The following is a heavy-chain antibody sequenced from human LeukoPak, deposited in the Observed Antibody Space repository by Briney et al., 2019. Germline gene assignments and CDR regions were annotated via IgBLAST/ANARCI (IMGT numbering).Heavy chain of an antibody. V-gene: IGHV4-34*01. D-gene: IGHD3-22*01. CDR3: ARDYYYDRIRTFDI. J-gene: IGHJ3*02. CDR2: INHSGST. CDR1: GGSFSGYY. Sequence: SETLSLTCAVYGGSFSGYYWSWIRQPPGKGLEWIGEINHSGSTNYNPSLKSRVTISVDTSKNQFSLKLSSVTAADTAVYYCARDYYYDRIRTFDIWGQGTMVTVSS.